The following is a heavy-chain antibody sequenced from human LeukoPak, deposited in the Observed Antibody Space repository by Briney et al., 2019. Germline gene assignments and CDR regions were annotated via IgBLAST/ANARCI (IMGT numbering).Heavy chain of an antibody. CDR3: ARKVAARTLLGYFDY. Sequence: PSETLSLTCTVSGGSISSSSYYWGWIRQPPGKGLEWIGSIYYSGSTYYNPSLKSRVTISADTSKNQFSLKLSSVTAADTAVYYCARKVAARTLLGYFDYWGQGTLVTVSS. CDR2: IYYSGST. V-gene: IGHV4-39*01. J-gene: IGHJ4*02. CDR1: GGSISSSSYY. D-gene: IGHD6-6*01.